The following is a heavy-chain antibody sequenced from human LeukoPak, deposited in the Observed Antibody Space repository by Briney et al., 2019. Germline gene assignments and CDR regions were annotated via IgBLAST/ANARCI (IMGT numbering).Heavy chain of an antibody. J-gene: IGHJ5*02. CDR1: GYTFTSYD. D-gene: IGHD6-19*01. Sequence: AAVKVSCKASGYTFTSYDSNGVGQATGQGLEWMGWMNPKSGNTGYAQKFQGRVTMTRNTSISTAYMELSSLRSEDTAVYYCARVQWDNWFDPWGQGTLVTVSS. CDR3: ARVQWDNWFDP. CDR2: MNPKSGNT. V-gene: IGHV1-8*01.